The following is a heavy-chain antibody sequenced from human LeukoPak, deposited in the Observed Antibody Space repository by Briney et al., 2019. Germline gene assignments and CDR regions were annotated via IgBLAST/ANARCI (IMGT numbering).Heavy chain of an antibody. J-gene: IGHJ5*02. D-gene: IGHD3-10*01. CDR2: FDPEDGET. V-gene: IGHV1-24*01. CDR3: ATSERITMVRPLPFDP. Sequence: ASVKVSCKVSGYTLNELSMHWVRQAPGKGLEWMGGFDPEDGETIYAQKFQGRVTMTEDTSTDTAYMELSSLRSEDTAVYYCATSERITMVRPLPFDPWGQGTLVTVSS. CDR1: GYTLNELS.